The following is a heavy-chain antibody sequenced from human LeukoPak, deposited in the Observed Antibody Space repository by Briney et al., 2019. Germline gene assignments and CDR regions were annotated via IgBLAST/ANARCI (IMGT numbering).Heavy chain of an antibody. Sequence: GGSLRLSCAASGFTFSSYEMNWVRQAPGKGLEWVSYISSSGGTIYYADSVKGRFTISRDNAKNSLYLQMNCLRGEDTAVYYCTRLRYGDYGWGQGTLVTVSS. J-gene: IGHJ4*02. CDR3: TRLRYGDYG. V-gene: IGHV3-48*03. CDR1: GFTFSSYE. D-gene: IGHD4-17*01. CDR2: ISSSGGTI.